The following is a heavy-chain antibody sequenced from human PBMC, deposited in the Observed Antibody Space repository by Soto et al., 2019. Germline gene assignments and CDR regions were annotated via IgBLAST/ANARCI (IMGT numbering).Heavy chain of an antibody. D-gene: IGHD4-17*01. J-gene: IGHJ6*02. CDR1: GGSINYSS. CDR2: ISYTGSA. V-gene: IGHV4-59*01. CDR3: ARVNYGDYYYGMDV. Sequence: SETLSLTCTVSGGSINYSSWTWIRQPPGKGLEWIGYISYTGSANYNASLKSRLTISVDTSKNQFSLKLSSVTAADTALYYCARVNYGDYYYGMDVWGQGTMVTVSS.